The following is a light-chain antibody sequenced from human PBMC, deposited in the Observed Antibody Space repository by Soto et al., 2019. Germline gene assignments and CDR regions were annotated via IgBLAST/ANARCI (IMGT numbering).Light chain of an antibody. CDR2: DAS. V-gene: IGKV1-13*02. J-gene: IGKJ4*01. CDR1: QGISSA. CDR3: QQFNSYPLRT. Sequence: AIQLTQSPSSLSASVGDRVTITCRASQGISSALAWYQQKPGKAPKLLIYDASSLESGVPSRFSGSGSGTDFTLTISSLQPEEFATYYCQQFNSYPLRTFGGGTKVEIK.